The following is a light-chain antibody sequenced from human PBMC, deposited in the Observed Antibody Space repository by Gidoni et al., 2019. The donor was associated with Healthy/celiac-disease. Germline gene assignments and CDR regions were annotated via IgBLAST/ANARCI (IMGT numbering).Light chain of an antibody. CDR1: NIGSQS. Sequence: SYVLTQPPSVSVAPGKTARITCGGNNIGSQSMHWYQQQTGQAPVLVIYYDSARPSGIPERFSGSNSGNTATLTISRVEAGDEADYYCQVWDSSSDHPVFGGGTKLTVL. CDR2: YDS. V-gene: IGLV3-21*04. J-gene: IGLJ3*02. CDR3: QVWDSSSDHPV.